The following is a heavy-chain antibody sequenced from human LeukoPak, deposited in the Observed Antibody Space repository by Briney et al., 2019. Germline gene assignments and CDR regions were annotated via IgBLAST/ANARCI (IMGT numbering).Heavy chain of an antibody. CDR2: ISGSGGST. CDR1: GFTFGDYA. J-gene: IGHJ6*03. Sequence: GGSLRLSCTASGFTFGDYAMSWFRQAPGKGLEWVSAISGSGGSTYYADSVKGRFTISRDNSKNTLYLQMNSLRAEDTAVYYCAKDHRSGSPLYYYYMDVWGKGTTVTISS. D-gene: IGHD3-10*01. CDR3: AKDHRSGSPLYYYYMDV. V-gene: IGHV3-23*01.